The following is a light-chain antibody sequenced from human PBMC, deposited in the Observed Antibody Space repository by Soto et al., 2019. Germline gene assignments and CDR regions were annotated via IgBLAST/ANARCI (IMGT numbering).Light chain of an antibody. CDR2: EVS. J-gene: IGLJ2*01. CDR3: SSFAGNNNLV. V-gene: IGLV2-8*01. Sequence: QSSLTQPPSASGSPGQSVTISCTGTSSDVGGYNYVSWYQQHPGEAPKLMISEVSKRPSGVPDRFFGSKSGNTASLTVSGLQAEDEVDYYCSSFAGNNNLVFGGGTKLTVL. CDR1: SSDVGGYNY.